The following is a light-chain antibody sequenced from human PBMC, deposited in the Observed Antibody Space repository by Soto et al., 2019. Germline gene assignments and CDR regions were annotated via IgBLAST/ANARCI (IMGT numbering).Light chain of an antibody. J-gene: IGKJ1*01. V-gene: IGKV1-8*01. CDR1: QGISSY. CDR3: QQYYSFPRT. Sequence: IQMTQSPSSVSASVGDRVTISCRASQGISSYLAWYQQKPGKAPKLLIYAASTMQSGVPSRFSGSGSGTDFTLTISCLQSEDFATYYCQQYYSFPRTFGQGTKVDIK. CDR2: AAS.